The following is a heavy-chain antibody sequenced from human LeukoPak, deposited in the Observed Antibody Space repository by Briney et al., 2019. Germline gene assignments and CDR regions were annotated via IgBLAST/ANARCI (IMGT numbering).Heavy chain of an antibody. CDR3: ARYSSTWPYWYFDL. J-gene: IGHJ2*01. CDR2: ISHSGTT. D-gene: IGHD6-13*01. V-gene: IGHV4-30-2*01. CDR1: GGSISSGGYS. Sequence: SETLSLTCTVSGGSISSGGYSWSWIRQPPGKGLEWIGYISHSGTTYYNPSLKSRVTISVDRSKNQFSLKLTSVTAADTAVYYCARYSSTWPYWYFDLWGRGTLVTVSS.